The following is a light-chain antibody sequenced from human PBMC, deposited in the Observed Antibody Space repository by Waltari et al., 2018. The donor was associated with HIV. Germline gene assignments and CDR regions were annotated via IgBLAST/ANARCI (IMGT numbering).Light chain of an antibody. V-gene: IGLV1-47*01. J-gene: IGLJ3*02. CDR2: RNN. Sequence: QSILTQPPSTSGTPGQRVTISCSGSGSNIGSNSVSWYHLLLGTAPKLLIYRNNLRPSGVPDRFSGSKSAPSASLAIVGLRSEDEADYYCAAWDYSLSGPVFGGGTKLTVL. CDR3: AAWDYSLSGPV. CDR1: GSNIGSNS.